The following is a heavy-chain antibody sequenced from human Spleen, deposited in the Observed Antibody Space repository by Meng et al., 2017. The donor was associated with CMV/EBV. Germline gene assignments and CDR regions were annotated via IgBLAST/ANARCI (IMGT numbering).Heavy chain of an antibody. CDR2: TRNKANSYTT. CDR3: VRENIWAGYYYSGMDV. V-gene: IGHV3-72*01. Sequence: GGSLRLSCAASGFTFSDHFMDWVRHAPGKGLEWVGRTRNKANSYTTEYAASVKGRFTISRDDSNNSLYMQMNSLKTEDTAVYYCVRENIWAGYYYSGMDVWGRGTTVTVSS. J-gene: IGHJ6*02. D-gene: IGHD2/OR15-2a*01. CDR1: GFTFSDHF.